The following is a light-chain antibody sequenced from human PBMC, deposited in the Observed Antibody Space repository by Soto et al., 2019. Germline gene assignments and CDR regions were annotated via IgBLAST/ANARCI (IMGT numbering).Light chain of an antibody. Sequence: QSALTQPASVSGSPGQSITISCTGTSSDVGGYNYVSWYQHHPGKAPKLMIYEVSNRPAGVSNRFSGSKSGNTASLTISGLQAEDEAYYCCSSYTSSSPLDVFGTGTKVTVL. CDR3: SSYTSSSPLDV. CDR2: EVS. CDR1: SSDVGGYNY. V-gene: IGLV2-14*01. J-gene: IGLJ1*01.